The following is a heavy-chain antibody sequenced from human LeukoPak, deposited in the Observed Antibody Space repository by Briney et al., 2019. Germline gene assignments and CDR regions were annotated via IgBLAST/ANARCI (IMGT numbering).Heavy chain of an antibody. CDR3: ARHKADTFEEGDWFDP. V-gene: IGHV4-39*01. CDR1: GGSISSSSYY. J-gene: IGHJ5*02. Sequence: SETLSLTCTVSGGSISSSSYYWGWIRQPPGKGLEWIGSIYYSGSTYYNPSLKSRVTISVDTSKNQFSLKLSSVTAVDTAVYYCARHKADTFEEGDWFDPWGQGTLVTVSS. CDR2: IYYSGST. D-gene: IGHD2-15*01.